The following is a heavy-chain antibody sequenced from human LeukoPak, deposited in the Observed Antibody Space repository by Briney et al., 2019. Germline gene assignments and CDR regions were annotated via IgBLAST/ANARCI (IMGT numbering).Heavy chain of an antibody. CDR1: GFTFIDSW. J-gene: IGHJ4*02. CDR2: IKDVGSDK. V-gene: IGHV3-7*01. CDR3: ASHLLRGQNFDY. Sequence: GGSLRLSCVSSGFTFIDSWMSWFGQAPGQGLEGVASIKDVGSDKYYLDSVRGRFTISRDNAEDSLYLQLDDLRAEDTAVFYCASHLLRGQNFDYWGQGTLVTVFS.